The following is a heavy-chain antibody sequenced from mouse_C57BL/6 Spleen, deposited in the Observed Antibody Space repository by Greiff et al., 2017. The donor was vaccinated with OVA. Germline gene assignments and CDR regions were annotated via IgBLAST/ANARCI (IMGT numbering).Heavy chain of an antibody. CDR2: IDPSDSYT. D-gene: IGHD4-1*01. J-gene: IGHJ2*01. CDR1: GYTFTSYW. V-gene: IGHV1-50*01. Sequence: QVQLKQPGAELVKPGASVKLSCKASGYTFTSYWMQWVKQRPGQGLEWIGEIDPSDSYTNYNQKFKGKATLTVDTSSSTAYMQLSSLTSEDSAVYYCARRLGRGYFDYWGQGTTLTVSS. CDR3: ARRLGRGYFDY.